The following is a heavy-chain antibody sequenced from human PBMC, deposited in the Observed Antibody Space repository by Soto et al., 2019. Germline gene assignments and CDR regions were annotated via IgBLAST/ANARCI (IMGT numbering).Heavy chain of an antibody. CDR2: IYYSGST. Sequence: QVQLQESGPGLVKPSQTLSLTCTVSGGSISSGGYYWSWIRQHPGKGLEWIGYIYYSGSTYYNPSFKSRVTISVDTSKNRFCVTLSSVTAADTAVYYCARVGWVGAWGWNWDWWGQGTMVTVSS. CDR1: GGSISSGGYY. D-gene: IGHD1-26*01. V-gene: IGHV4-31*03. J-gene: IGHJ4*02. CDR3: ARVGWVGAWGWNWDW.